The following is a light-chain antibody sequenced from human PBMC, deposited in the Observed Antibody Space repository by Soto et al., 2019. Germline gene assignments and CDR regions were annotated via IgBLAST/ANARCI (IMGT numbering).Light chain of an antibody. Sequence: DIQMTQSPSSLSASVGDRVTITCRASQSISTYLSCYQQKPGKAPKVLIYAASSLQSGVPSRFSGSGSGTDFTLTISSLQPEDFATYYCQQSYSTWTFGQGTKVEIK. CDR3: QQSYSTWT. CDR1: QSISTY. J-gene: IGKJ1*01. V-gene: IGKV1-39*01. CDR2: AAS.